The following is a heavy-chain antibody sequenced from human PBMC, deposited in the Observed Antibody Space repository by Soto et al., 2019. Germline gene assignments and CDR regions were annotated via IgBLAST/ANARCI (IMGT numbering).Heavy chain of an antibody. CDR2: IIPIFGTA. CDR3: ARDRGSSPQPYYYYYGMDV. D-gene: IGHD6-6*01. Sequence: SVKVSCKVSGGTFSSYAISWVRQAPGQGLEWMGGIIPIFGTANYAQKFQGRVTITADESTSTAYMELSSLRSEDTAVYYCARDRGSSPQPYYYYYGMDVWGQGTTVTVSS. CDR1: GGTFSSYA. V-gene: IGHV1-69*13. J-gene: IGHJ6*02.